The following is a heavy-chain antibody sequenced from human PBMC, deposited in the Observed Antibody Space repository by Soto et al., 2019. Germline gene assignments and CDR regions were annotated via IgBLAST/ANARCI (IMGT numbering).Heavy chain of an antibody. CDR3: AREVLDGFDI. V-gene: IGHV4-59*01. CDR2: ISYSACT. CDR1: GDSISSYY. J-gene: IGHJ3*02. D-gene: IGHD3-10*01. Sequence: SQTLSLTCTVSGDSISSYYWSCIRKPPAKGLEWIGHISYSACTKYNPSLTSRVTISVDTSKNQCSLKLSSVTAPDTAAHYCAREVLDGFDIWGQGTRVTVSS.